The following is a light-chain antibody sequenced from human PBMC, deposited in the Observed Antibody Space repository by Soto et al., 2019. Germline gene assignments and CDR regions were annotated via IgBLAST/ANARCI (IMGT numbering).Light chain of an antibody. CDR1: ETVTSNY. V-gene: IGKV3-20*01. Sequence: EVVLPQSPDILSLSPGERATLSCRASETVTSNYLAWYQQKPGQAPRLLIYGASNRATGIPDRFSGSGSGTDFTLIISRLEPEDVAIYYCQQGRNSPLFTLGPGTNLDIK. CDR3: QQGRNSPLFT. J-gene: IGKJ3*01. CDR2: GAS.